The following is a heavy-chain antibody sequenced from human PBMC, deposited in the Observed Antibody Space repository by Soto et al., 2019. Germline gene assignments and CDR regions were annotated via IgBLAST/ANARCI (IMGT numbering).Heavy chain of an antibody. CDR3: ARIRITMIVVAKHAFEI. CDR1: GGSISSSSYY. Sequence: SETLSLTCTVSGGSISSSSYYWGWIRQPPGKGLEWIGSIYYSGSTYYNPSLKSRVTISVDTSKNQFSLKLSSVTAADTAVYYCARIRITMIVVAKHAFEIRGQGTMVTVSS. J-gene: IGHJ3*02. CDR2: IYYSGST. V-gene: IGHV4-39*01. D-gene: IGHD3-22*01.